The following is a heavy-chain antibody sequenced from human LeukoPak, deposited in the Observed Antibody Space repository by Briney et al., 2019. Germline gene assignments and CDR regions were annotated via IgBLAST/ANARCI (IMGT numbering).Heavy chain of an antibody. D-gene: IGHD3-22*01. Sequence: GASVKVSCKASGYTFTSYGISWVRQAPGQGLEWMGWISAYNGNTNYAQKLQGRVTMTTDTSTSTAYMELRSLRSDDTAVYYCARDRGSSGYYLTGDAFDIWGQGTMVTVSS. J-gene: IGHJ3*02. CDR3: ARDRGSSGYYLTGDAFDI. CDR2: ISAYNGNT. CDR1: GYTFTSYG. V-gene: IGHV1-18*01.